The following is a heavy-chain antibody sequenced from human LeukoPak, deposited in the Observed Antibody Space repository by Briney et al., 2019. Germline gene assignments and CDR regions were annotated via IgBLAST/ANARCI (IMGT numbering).Heavy chain of an antibody. V-gene: IGHV4-59*01. CDR2: IYNSGST. CDR1: GGSISSYY. CDR3: ARETPYGSGSYPFDY. J-gene: IGHJ4*02. D-gene: IGHD3-10*01. Sequence: SETLSLTCTVSGGSISSYYWNWIRQPPGKGLEWIGYIYNSGSTNNNPSLKSRVTISVDTSKKQFSLKLSSVTAADTAVYYCARETPYGSGSYPFDYWGQGILVTVSS.